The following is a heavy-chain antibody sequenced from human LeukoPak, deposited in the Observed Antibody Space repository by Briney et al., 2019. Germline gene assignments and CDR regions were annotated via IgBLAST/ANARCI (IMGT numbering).Heavy chain of an antibody. CDR2: IKGDGSGK. CDR1: GFTFGSYW. Sequence: PGGSLRLSCAASGFTFGSYWMRWVRQAPGKGPEWVANIKGDGSGKYYVDSVKGRFTISRDNAKNSLYLQMNSLRAEDTAVYYCATYQGYNYGPFDYWGQGTLVTVSS. V-gene: IGHV3-7*05. CDR3: ATYQGYNYGPFDY. D-gene: IGHD5-18*01. J-gene: IGHJ4*02.